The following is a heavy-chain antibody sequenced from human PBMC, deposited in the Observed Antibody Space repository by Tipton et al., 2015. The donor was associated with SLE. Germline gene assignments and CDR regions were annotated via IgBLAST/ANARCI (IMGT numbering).Heavy chain of an antibody. V-gene: IGHV4-34*01. CDR3: ARQPRGINWFDP. Sequence: TLSLTCAVYGGSFNGHYWNWFRQPPGKGLEWIGETNESGITHYNPSLKSRVTISVDTSKNQFSLKLSSVTAADTAVYYCARQPRGINWFDPWGQGTLVTVSS. CDR2: TNESGIT. CDR1: GGSFNGHY. J-gene: IGHJ5*02.